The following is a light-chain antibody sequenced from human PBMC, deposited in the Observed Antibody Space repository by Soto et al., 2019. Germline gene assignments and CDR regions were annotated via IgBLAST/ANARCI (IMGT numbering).Light chain of an antibody. Sequence: IVMTQSPVTLSVSPGERATLSCRAGQSVSSNLAWYQQKPGQAPRLLIYDASTRATGIPARFSGSGSGTEFTLTINSLQSEDFAVYYCQQYNNWLSFGPGTKVDIK. J-gene: IGKJ3*01. CDR1: QSVSSN. CDR2: DAS. CDR3: QQYNNWLS. V-gene: IGKV3-15*01.